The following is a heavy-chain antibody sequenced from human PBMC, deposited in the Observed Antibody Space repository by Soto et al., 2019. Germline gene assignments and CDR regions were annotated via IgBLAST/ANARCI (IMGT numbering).Heavy chain of an antibody. CDR3: ARGAYSRSWRWYYYGMDV. V-gene: IGHV1-2*04. D-gene: IGHD6-13*01. CDR2: INPNSGGT. J-gene: IGHJ6*02. CDR1: GYTFTGYY. Sequence: ASVKVSCKASGYTFTGYYMHWVRQAPGQGLEWMGWINPNSGGTNYAQKFQGWVTMTRDTSISTAYMELSRLRSDDTAVYYCARGAYSRSWRWYYYGMDVWGQGTTVTVSS.